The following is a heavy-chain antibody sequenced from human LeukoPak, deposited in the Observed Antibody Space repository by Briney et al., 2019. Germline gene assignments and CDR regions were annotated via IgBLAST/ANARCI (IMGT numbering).Heavy chain of an antibody. V-gene: IGHV4-34*01. CDR1: GGSFSGYY. D-gene: IGHD3-10*01. Sequence: SETLSLTCAVYGGSFSGYYWSWIRQPPGKGLEWIGEINHSGSTNYNPSLKSRVTISVDTSKNQFSLKLSSVTAADTAVYYCARGTQWFGELSTFDYWGQGTLVTVSS. CDR2: INHSGST. CDR3: ARGTQWFGELSTFDY. J-gene: IGHJ4*02.